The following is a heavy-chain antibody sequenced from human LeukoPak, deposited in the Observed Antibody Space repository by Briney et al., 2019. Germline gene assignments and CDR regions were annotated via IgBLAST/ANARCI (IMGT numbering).Heavy chain of an antibody. CDR2: IYHSGST. J-gene: IGHJ6*03. Sequence: PSETLSLTCTVSGGSISSSNWWSWVRQPPGKGLEWIGEIYHSGSTNYNPSLKSRVTISVDKSKNQFSLKLSSVTAADTAVYYCASNYYYYYYMDVWGKGTTVTVSS. CDR1: GGSISSSNW. CDR3: ASNYYYYYYMDV. V-gene: IGHV4-4*02.